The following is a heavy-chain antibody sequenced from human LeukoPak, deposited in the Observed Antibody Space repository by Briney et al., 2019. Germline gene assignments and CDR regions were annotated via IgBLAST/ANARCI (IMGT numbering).Heavy chain of an antibody. CDR1: GGSISSSSYY. CDR3: ARHKVMVRGVITPRYYYYMDV. V-gene: IGHV4-39*01. J-gene: IGHJ6*03. CDR2: IYYSGST. D-gene: IGHD3-10*01. Sequence: SETLSLTCTVSGGSISSSSYYWGWIRQPPGKGLEWIGNIYYSGSTSYNPSLKSRVTISVDTSKNQFSLKLSSVTAADTAVYYCARHKVMVRGVITPRYYYYMDVWGKGTTVTISS.